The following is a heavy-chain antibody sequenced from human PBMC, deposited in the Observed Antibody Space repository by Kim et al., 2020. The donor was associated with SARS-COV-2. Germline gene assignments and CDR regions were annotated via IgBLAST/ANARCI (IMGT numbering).Heavy chain of an antibody. V-gene: IGHV3-30*18. CDR3: AKYDRYCSSTSCPWGLDY. CDR1: GFTFSSYG. J-gene: IGHJ4*02. D-gene: IGHD2-2*01. Sequence: GGSLRLSCAASGFTFSSYGMHWVRQAPGKGLEWVAVISYDGSNKYYADSVKGRFTISRDNSKNTLYLQMNSLRAEDTAVYYCAKYDRYCSSTSCPWGLDYWGQGTLVTVSS. CDR2: ISYDGSNK.